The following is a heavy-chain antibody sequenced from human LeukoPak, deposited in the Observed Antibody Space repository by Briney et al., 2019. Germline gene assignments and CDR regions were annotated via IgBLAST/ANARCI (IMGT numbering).Heavy chain of an antibody. J-gene: IGHJ3*01. D-gene: IGHD1/OR15-1a*01. CDR2: IYHTGST. CDR3: ARARRNNFVFDF. CDR1: GASISRAGYN. Sequence: ASETLSLTCTVSGASISRAGYNWGWIRQPPGQGLQLVGYIYHTGSTFYNSSLKSRVTISLDTSKNQFSLQLHSVSAADTALYYCARARRNNFVFDFWGQGTIVTVSS. V-gene: IGHV4-30-2*01.